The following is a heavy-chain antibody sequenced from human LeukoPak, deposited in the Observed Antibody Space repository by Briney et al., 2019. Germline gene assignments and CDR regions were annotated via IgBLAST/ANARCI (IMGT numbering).Heavy chain of an antibody. V-gene: IGHV1-18*01. CDR1: GYTFTSYG. Sequence: ASVKVSCKASGYTFTSYGISWVRQAPGQGLEWMGWISAYNGNTNYAQKLQGRVTMTTDTSTSTAYMELRSLRSDGTAVYYCARDIPDYYDSSGYWIPSDYWGQGTLVTVSS. J-gene: IGHJ4*02. CDR2: ISAYNGNT. D-gene: IGHD3-22*01. CDR3: ARDIPDYYDSSGYWIPSDY.